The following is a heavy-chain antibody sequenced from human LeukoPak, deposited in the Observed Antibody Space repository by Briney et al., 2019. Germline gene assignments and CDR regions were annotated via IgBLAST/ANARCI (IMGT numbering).Heavy chain of an antibody. V-gene: IGHV3-53*01. CDR1: GITFGSYW. J-gene: IGHJ4*02. CDR2: IYSGGTT. CDR3: ARVYSSGWYVDY. Sequence: GGSLRLSCAASGITFGSYWMHWVRQAPGKGLEWVSVIYSGGTTYYADSVKGRFTISRDNSKNTLYLQMNSLRAEDTAVYYCARVYSSGWYVDYWGQGTLVTVSS. D-gene: IGHD6-19*01.